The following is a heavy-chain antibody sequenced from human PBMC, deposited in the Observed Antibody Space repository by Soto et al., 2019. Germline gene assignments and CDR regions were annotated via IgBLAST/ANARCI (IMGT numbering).Heavy chain of an antibody. D-gene: IGHD3-16*02. J-gene: IGHJ4*02. CDR3: AKIANQFGGVIVPFDY. CDR1: GFTFSSYG. V-gene: IGHV3-30*18. CDR2: ISYDGSNK. Sequence: QVQLVESGGGVVQPGRSLRLSCAASGFTFSSYGMHWVRQAPGKGLEWVAVISYDGSNKYYADSVKGRFTISRDNSKNTLYLQMNSLRAEDTAVYYCAKIANQFGGVIVPFDYWGQGTLVTVSS.